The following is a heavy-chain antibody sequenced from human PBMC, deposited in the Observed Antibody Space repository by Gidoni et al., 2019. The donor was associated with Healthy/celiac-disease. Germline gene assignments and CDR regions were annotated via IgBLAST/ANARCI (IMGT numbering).Heavy chain of an antibody. D-gene: IGHD3-3*01. Sequence: QVQLQQWGAGLLTPSETLSLTSPVYGGSFSCSYWSWIRPPPGKGLEWIGEINHSGSTNYNPSLKSRVTISVDTSKNQFSLKLSSVTAADTAVYYCARGPFWSGYAARGDWYFDLWGRGTLVTVSS. CDR3: ARGPFWSGYAARGDWYFDL. J-gene: IGHJ2*01. V-gene: IGHV4-34*01. CDR1: GGSFSCSY. CDR2: INHSGST.